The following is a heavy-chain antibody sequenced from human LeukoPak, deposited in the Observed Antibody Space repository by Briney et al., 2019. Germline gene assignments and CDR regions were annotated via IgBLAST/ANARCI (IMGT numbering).Heavy chain of an antibody. Sequence: PVASVKVSCKASGYTFTSYAMHWVRQAPGQRLEWMGWINAGNGNTKYSQKFQGRVTITRDTSASTAYMELSSLRSEDTAVYYCASERGHFENAFDIWGQGTMVTVSS. D-gene: IGHD3-3*02. CDR2: INAGNGNT. CDR1: GYTFTSYA. J-gene: IGHJ3*02. CDR3: ASERGHFENAFDI. V-gene: IGHV1-3*01.